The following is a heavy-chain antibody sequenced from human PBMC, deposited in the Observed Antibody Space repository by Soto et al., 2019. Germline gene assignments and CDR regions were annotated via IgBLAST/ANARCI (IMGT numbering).Heavy chain of an antibody. V-gene: IGHV3-15*01. CDR1: GFTFSKAW. Sequence: GGSLRLSCATSGFTFSKAWVGWVRQAPGKGLEWVGRIMSKTDGGTTDYAAPVKGRFTISRDDSKSTLYLQMNSLKTEDTAFYYCTTDSGMSPYSFDYWGQGTLVTVSS. D-gene: IGHD1-26*01. CDR3: TTDSGMSPYSFDY. CDR2: IMSKTDGGTT. J-gene: IGHJ4*02.